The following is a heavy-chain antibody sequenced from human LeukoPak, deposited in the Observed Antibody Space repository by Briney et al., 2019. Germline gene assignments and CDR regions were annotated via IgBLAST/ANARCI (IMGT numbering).Heavy chain of an antibody. Sequence: GGSLRLSCAASGFSFSRFWMTWVRQAPGKGLEWVSSISSSSTYIYYADSVKGRFTISRDNAKNSVYLQMNSLRAEDTAVYYCARDRSHITSDYWGQGTLVTVSS. CDR1: GFSFSRFW. CDR2: ISSSSTYI. V-gene: IGHV3-21*01. J-gene: IGHJ4*02. CDR3: ARDRSHITSDY. D-gene: IGHD3-10*01.